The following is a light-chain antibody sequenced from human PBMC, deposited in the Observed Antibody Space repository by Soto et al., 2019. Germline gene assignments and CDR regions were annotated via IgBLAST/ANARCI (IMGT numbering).Light chain of an antibody. V-gene: IGKV1-39*01. CDR3: QQSYSFLS. J-gene: IGKJ4*01. CDR2: GAS. Sequence: IQMTQSPFSLSASVGDKVTLTCRTSQNINSYLSWYQQEPGKAPRLLIYGASSLQVGVPSRFIGSGSGTDFTLTITSLQPEEFATYYCQQSYSFLSFAGGTKVDIK. CDR1: QNINSY.